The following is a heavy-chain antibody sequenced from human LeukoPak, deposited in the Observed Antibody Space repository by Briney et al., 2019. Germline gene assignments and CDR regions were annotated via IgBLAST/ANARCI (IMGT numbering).Heavy chain of an antibody. Sequence: PSETLSLTCTVSGGSISSYYWTWIRQPPGKGLEWIGYINYSGSTNYNPSLKSRVTISVDTSKNQFSLKLSSVTAADTAVYYCARAQLNLLVDFGMDVWGQGTTVTVSS. V-gene: IGHV4-59*01. CDR3: ARAQLNLLVDFGMDV. CDR1: GGSISSYY. J-gene: IGHJ6*02. CDR2: INYSGST. D-gene: IGHD1-1*01.